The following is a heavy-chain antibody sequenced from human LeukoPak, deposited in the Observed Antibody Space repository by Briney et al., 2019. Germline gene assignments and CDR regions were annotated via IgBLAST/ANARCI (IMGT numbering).Heavy chain of an antibody. CDR2: IWYDGGNK. J-gene: IGHJ4*02. V-gene: IGHV3-30*02. D-gene: IGHD3-22*01. Sequence: GGSLRLSCAASGFTFSSYAMSWVRQAPGKGLEWVAVIWYDGGNKYYADSVKGRFTISRDNSKNTLYLQMNSLRAEDTAVYYCAKERLHKYYYDSSGSYYFDYWGQGSLVTVSS. CDR1: GFTFSSYA. CDR3: AKERLHKYYYDSSGSYYFDY.